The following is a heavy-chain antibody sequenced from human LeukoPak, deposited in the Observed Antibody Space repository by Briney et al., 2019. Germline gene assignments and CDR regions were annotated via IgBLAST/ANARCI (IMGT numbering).Heavy chain of an antibody. CDR3: AKQDFGYYYYYYMDV. Sequence: PGGSLRLSCAASGFTFSSYAMSWVRQAPGKGREWVSAISGSGGSTYYADSVKGRSTISRDNSKNTLYLQMNSLRAEDTAVYYCAKQDFGYYYYYYMDVWGKGTTVTVSS. J-gene: IGHJ6*03. D-gene: IGHD2-15*01. CDR2: ISGSGGST. CDR1: GFTFSSYA. V-gene: IGHV3-23*01.